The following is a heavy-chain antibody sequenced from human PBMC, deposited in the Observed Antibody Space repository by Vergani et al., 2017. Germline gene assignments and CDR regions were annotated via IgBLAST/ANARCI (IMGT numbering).Heavy chain of an antibody. CDR2: IWYDGTNK. CDR3: ARGFGGPGGYYMDV. V-gene: IGHV3-33*01. CDR1: GFTFSSYG. Sequence: QVQLVESGGGVVQPGRSLRLSCAASGFTFSSYGMHWVRQAPGKGLEWVAVIWYDGTNKYYADSLKGRFTISRDNSKNTLYLQMNSLRAEDTAVYYCARGFGGPGGYYMDVWGKGTTVTVSS. D-gene: IGHD3-10*01. J-gene: IGHJ6*03.